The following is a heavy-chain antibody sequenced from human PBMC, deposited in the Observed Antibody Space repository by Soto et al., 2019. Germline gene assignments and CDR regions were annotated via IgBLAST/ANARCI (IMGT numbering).Heavy chain of an antibody. CDR2: IDSDGSST. CDR3: ARVYYDILTDYYNIGIYDY. CDR1: GFTFSSHW. J-gene: IGHJ4*02. Sequence: GGSLRLSCAASGFTFSSHWMHWVRQAPGKGLVWVSRIDSDGSSTTYADSVRGRFTISRDNAKNTLYLQMNSLRAEDTAVYYCARVYYDILTDYYNIGIYDYWGQGALVTVSS. V-gene: IGHV3-74*01. D-gene: IGHD3-9*01.